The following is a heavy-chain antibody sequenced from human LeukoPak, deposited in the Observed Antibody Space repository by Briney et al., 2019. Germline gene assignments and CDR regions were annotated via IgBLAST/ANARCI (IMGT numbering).Heavy chain of an antibody. V-gene: IGHV3-30*03. Sequence: GGSLRLSCAASGFTFSSYGMHWVRQAPGKGLEWVAVISYDGSNKYYADPVKGRFTISRDNSKNTLYLQMNSLRAEDTAVYYCARDYGDYIDYWGQGTLVTVSS. J-gene: IGHJ4*02. CDR1: GFTFSSYG. CDR3: ARDYGDYIDY. CDR2: ISYDGSNK. D-gene: IGHD4-17*01.